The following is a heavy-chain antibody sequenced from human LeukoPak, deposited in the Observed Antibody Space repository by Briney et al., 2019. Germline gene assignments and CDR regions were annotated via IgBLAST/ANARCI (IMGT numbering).Heavy chain of an antibody. CDR3: ARGLRIAVAGNIDY. CDR2: ISGSGDST. Sequence: GGSLRLSCAASGFTVSSNYMSWVRQAPGKGLEWVSAISGSGDSTYYADSVKGLFTISRDNSKNTLYLQMNSLRAEDTAVYYCARGLRIAVAGNIDYWGQGTLVTVSS. J-gene: IGHJ4*02. V-gene: IGHV3-53*05. CDR1: GFTVSSNY. D-gene: IGHD6-19*01.